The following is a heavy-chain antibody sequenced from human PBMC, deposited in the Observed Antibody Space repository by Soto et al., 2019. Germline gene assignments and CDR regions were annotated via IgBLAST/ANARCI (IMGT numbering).Heavy chain of an antibody. D-gene: IGHD5-12*01. V-gene: IGHV1-46*01. J-gene: IGHJ4*02. CDR2: INPSGGST. CDR3: ARDLSGYDVDY. Sequence: QVQLVQSGAEVKKPGASVKVSCKASGYTFTSYYMHWVRQAPGQGLEWMGIINPSGGSTSYAQKFQGRVNMTRDTSTSTVYMELSSLRSEDTAVYYCARDLSGYDVDYWGQGTLVTVSS. CDR1: GYTFTSYY.